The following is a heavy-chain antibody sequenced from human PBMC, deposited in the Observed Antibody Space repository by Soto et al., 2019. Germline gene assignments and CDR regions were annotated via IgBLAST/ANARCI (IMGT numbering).Heavy chain of an antibody. J-gene: IGHJ6*02. Sequence: QVQLVESGGGVVQPGRSLRLSCAASGFTFSSYGMHWVRQAPGKGLEWVAVIWYDGSNKYYADSVKGRFTIYRDNSKNTLYLQMNSLRAEDTAVFYCARERPDCSGGSCYGGYYYYGMDVWGQGTTVTVSS. D-gene: IGHD2-15*01. CDR1: GFTFSSYG. CDR2: IWYDGSNK. CDR3: ARERPDCSGGSCYGGYYYYGMDV. V-gene: IGHV3-33*01.